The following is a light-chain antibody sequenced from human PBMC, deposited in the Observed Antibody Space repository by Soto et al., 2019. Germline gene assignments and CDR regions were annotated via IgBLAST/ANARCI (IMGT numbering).Light chain of an antibody. CDR3: QQSYSTTIT. J-gene: IGKJ5*01. Sequence: DIQMSQSASSLSASVGDRFNITCWASQSISSYLNWYQQKPGKAPKLLIYAASSLQSGVPSRFSGSGSGTDFTLTISSLQPEDFATYYCQQSYSTTITFGQGTRLEIK. CDR1: QSISSY. V-gene: IGKV1-39*01. CDR2: AAS.